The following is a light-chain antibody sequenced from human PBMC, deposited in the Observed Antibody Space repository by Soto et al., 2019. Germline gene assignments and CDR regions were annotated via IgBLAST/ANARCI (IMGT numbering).Light chain of an antibody. J-gene: IGKJ4*01. Sequence: EIVLTKSPAPLSLSPGERGTLSCRASQSVSSYLAWYQQKPGQAPRLLIYDASNRATGIPARFSGSGSGTDFTLTISSLEPEDFAVYYCQQRSNWPLTFGGGTKVDIK. CDR2: DAS. V-gene: IGKV3-11*01. CDR3: QQRSNWPLT. CDR1: QSVSSY.